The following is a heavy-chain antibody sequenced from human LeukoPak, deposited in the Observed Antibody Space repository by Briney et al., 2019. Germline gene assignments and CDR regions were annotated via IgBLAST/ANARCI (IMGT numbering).Heavy chain of an antibody. J-gene: IGHJ6*03. CDR2: INHSGST. Sequence: KPSETLSLTCAVYGGSFSGYYWSWIRQPPGKGLEWIGEINHSGSTSYNPSLKSRVTISVDTSKNQFSLKLSSVTAADTAVYYCARGLGYYYYMDVWGKGTTVTVSS. V-gene: IGHV4-34*01. D-gene: IGHD7-27*01. CDR3: ARGLGYYYYMDV. CDR1: GGSFSGYY.